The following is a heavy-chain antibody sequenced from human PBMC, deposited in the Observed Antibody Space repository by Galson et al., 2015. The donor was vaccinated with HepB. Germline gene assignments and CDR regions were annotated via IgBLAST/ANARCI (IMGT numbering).Heavy chain of an antibody. V-gene: IGHV2-70*04. Sequence: PALVKPTQTLTLTCTFSGFSLNSREPRVSWIRQPPGKALEWLARIEWGNKKFYSASLKTRLPISQDTSKNQVVLTLTNVDPVDTATYYCVRIGPAAVDSWGLGTLVTVSS. D-gene: IGHD6-13*01. CDR1: GFSLNSREPR. CDR3: VRIGPAAVDS. CDR2: IEWGNKK. J-gene: IGHJ5*02.